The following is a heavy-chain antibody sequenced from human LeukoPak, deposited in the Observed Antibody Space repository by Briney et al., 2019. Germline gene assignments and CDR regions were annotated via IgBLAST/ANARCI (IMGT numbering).Heavy chain of an antibody. J-gene: IGHJ6*04. CDR1: GGSISSYY. V-gene: IGHV4-59*12. Sequence: SETLSLTCTVSGGSISSYYWNWIRQPPGKGLEWIGYIYYSGSTNYNPSLKSRVTISVDTSKNQFSLKLSSVTAADTAVYYCARDNWYYGSDVWGKGTTVTVSS. CDR2: IYYSGST. CDR3: ARDNWYYGSDV.